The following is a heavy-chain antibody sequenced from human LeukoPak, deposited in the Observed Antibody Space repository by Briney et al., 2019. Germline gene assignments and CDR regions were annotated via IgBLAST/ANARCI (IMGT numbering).Heavy chain of an antibody. J-gene: IGHJ4*02. D-gene: IGHD3-22*01. CDR3: AKDHESDGYPCLDH. V-gene: IGHV3-23*01. Sequence: TGGSLRLSCAASGFTFSRLAMTWVRQAPGKGLEWVSTISASGPYYADAVRGRFTISRDNSRNTLSLQMDNLRAEDTAVYYCAKDHESDGYPCLDHWGLGTLVTVSS. CDR2: ISASGP. CDR1: GFTFSRLA.